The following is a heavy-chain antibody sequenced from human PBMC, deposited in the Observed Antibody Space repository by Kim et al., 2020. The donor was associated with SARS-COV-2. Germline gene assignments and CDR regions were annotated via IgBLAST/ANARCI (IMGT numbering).Heavy chain of an antibody. CDR2: ISWNSDTI. Sequence: GGSLILSCAASGFTFDDYAMHWVRQAPGKGLEWVSGISWNSDTIGYADSLKGRFTISRDNAKNSLYLQMNSLRLEDTALYYCAKRDSGSSRHFDYWGQGTLVTVSS. J-gene: IGHJ4*02. V-gene: IGHV3-9*01. CDR1: GFTFDDYA. D-gene: IGHD1-26*01. CDR3: AKRDSGSSRHFDY.